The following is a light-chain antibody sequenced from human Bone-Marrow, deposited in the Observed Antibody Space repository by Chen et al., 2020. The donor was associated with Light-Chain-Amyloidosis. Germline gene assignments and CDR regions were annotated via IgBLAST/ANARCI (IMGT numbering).Light chain of an antibody. Sequence: NFMLTQPHSVSESPGKTVIISCTRSSGSIATNYVQWYQQRPGSSPTTVIYEDAQRPSGVPDRFSGSIDRSSNSASLTISGLKTEDDADYYCQSYQGSSQGVFGGGTKLTVL. V-gene: IGLV6-57*01. CDR3: QSYQGSSQGV. CDR1: SGSIATNY. J-gene: IGLJ3*02. CDR2: EDA.